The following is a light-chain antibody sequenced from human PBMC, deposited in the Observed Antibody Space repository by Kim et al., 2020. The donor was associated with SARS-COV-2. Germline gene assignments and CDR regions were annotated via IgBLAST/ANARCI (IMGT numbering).Light chain of an antibody. J-gene: IGLJ3*02. CDR2: PNRNGAH. Sequence: VKLTRTSGSAHSTCGNAWAQQQPGKAPRFLMNPNRNGAHLGGDGIPDRFSGSSSGAERYLPLSGLQSGDEADQYCPTWGSGFWVFGRGTKVTVL. CDR1: SAHSTCG. V-gene: IGLV4-69*01. CDR3: PTWGSGFWV.